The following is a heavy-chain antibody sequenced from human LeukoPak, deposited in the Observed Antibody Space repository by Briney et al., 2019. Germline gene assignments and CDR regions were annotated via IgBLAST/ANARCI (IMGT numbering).Heavy chain of an antibody. J-gene: IGHJ4*02. V-gene: IGHV1-69*13. CDR1: GGTFRSFA. Sequence: SVKVSCKASGGTFRSFAINWVRQAPGKGLEWMGGIIPMINTPKYAQRFQGRVSITADESTSTGYMEVSSLRSEDTAVYYCAIFQGTYGDNDNDFWGQGTLVTVSS. D-gene: IGHD4-17*01. CDR3: AIFQGTYGDNDNDF. CDR2: IIPMINTP.